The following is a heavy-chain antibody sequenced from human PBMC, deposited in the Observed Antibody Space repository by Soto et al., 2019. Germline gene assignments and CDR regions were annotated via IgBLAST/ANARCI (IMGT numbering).Heavy chain of an antibody. CDR3: ARGPGVVVVAATRVRFDAFDI. Sequence: SETLSLTCAVSGYSISSGNYWAWIRQPPGRGLEWIGSLYHTGSTHYNTSLKSRVTISVDTSKNQFSLKLSSVTAADTAVYYCARGPGVVVVAATRVRFDAFDIWGQGTMVTVSS. CDR1: GYSISSGNY. D-gene: IGHD2-15*01. V-gene: IGHV4-38-2*01. CDR2: LYHTGST. J-gene: IGHJ3*02.